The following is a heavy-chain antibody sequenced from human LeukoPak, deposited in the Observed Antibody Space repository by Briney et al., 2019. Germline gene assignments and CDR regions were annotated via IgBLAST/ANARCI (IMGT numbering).Heavy chain of an antibody. CDR1: GGTFSSYA. Sequence: VASVKVSCKASGGTFSSYAISWVRQAPGQGLEWMGGIIPIFGTANYAQKFQGRVTITADESTSTAYMELSSLRSEDTAVYYCASNPPTVTTNYHKYYFDYWGQGTLVTVSS. J-gene: IGHJ4*02. CDR3: ASNPPTVTTNYHKYYFDY. CDR2: IIPIFGTA. V-gene: IGHV1-69*13. D-gene: IGHD4-11*01.